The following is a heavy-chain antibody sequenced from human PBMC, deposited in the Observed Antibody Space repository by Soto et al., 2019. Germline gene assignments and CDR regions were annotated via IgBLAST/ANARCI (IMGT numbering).Heavy chain of an antibody. V-gene: IGHV4-31*03. D-gene: IGHD1-26*01. CDR3: ARALRGGRYYYYGMDV. CDR2: IYYSGST. Sequence: SETLSLTCTVSGGSISSGGYYWSWIRQHPGKGLEWIGYIYYSGSTYYNPSLKSRVTISVDTSKNQFSLKLSSVTAADTAVYYCARALRGGRYYYYGMDVWGQGTTVTVSS. J-gene: IGHJ6*02. CDR1: GGSISSGGYY.